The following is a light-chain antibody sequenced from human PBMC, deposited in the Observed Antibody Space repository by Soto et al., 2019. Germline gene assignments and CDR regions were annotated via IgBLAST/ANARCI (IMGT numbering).Light chain of an antibody. CDR1: SSDVGSYNL. Sequence: QSVLTQPASVSGSPGQSITISCTGTSSDVGSYNLVSWYQQHPGKAPKLMIYEVSKRPSGVSNRFSGSKSGNTASLTISGLQAEDEADYYCYSYTGSSTAYVFGTGTKLTVL. V-gene: IGLV2-23*02. J-gene: IGLJ1*01. CDR3: YSYTGSSTAYV. CDR2: EVS.